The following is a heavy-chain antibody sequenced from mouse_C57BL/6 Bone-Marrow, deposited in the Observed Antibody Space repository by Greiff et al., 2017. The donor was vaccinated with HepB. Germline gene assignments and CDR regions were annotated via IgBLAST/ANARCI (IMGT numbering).Heavy chain of an antibody. D-gene: IGHD2-3*01. CDR3: TCPGLLPYYAMDY. CDR2: IRLKSDNYAT. V-gene: IGHV6-3*01. J-gene: IGHJ4*01. Sequence: EVKLLESGGGLVQPGGSMKLSCVASGFTFSNYWMNWVRQSPEKGLEWVAQIRLKSDNYATHYAESVKGRFTISRDDAKRSVYLQMNNLRAEDTGIYYCTCPGLLPYYAMDYWGQGTSVTVSS. CDR1: GFTFSNYW.